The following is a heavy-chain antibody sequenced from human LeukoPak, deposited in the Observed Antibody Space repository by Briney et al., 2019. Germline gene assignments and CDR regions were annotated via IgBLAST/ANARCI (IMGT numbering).Heavy chain of an antibody. CDR3: ARRYYDFWSGYYSRGGFDP. D-gene: IGHD3-3*01. CDR1: GGSISSSSYY. Sequence: SETLSLTCTVSGGSISSSSYYWGWIRQPPGKGLEWIGSIYYSGSTYYNPSLKSRVTISVDTSKNQFSLKLSSVTAADTAVYYCARRYYDFWSGYYSRGGFDPWGQGTLVTVSS. J-gene: IGHJ5*02. CDR2: IYYSGST. V-gene: IGHV4-39*07.